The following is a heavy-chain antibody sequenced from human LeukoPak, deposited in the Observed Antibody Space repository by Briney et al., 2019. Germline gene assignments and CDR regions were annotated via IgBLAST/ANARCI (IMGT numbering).Heavy chain of an antibody. CDR2: IYYSGST. Sequence: SQTLSLTCTVSGGSISSGGYYWSWIRRHPGKGLEWIGYIYYSGSTYYNPSLKSRVTISVDTSKNQFSLKLSSVTAADTAVYYCARFKIVVVITTDDAFDIWGQGTMVTVSS. J-gene: IGHJ3*02. CDR1: GGSISSGGYY. D-gene: IGHD3-22*01. CDR3: ARFKIVVVITTDDAFDI. V-gene: IGHV4-31*03.